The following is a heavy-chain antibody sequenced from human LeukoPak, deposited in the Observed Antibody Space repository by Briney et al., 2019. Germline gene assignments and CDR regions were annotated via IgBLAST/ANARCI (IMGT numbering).Heavy chain of an antibody. Sequence: SETLSLTCTVSGGSISSYYWSWLRQPPGKGLEWIGYIYYSGSTNYNPSLKSRVTISVDTSKNQFSLKLSSVTAADTAVYYCARGTFGFGDSSGYYDWFDPWGQGTLVTVSS. CDR3: ARGTFGFGDSSGYYDWFDP. J-gene: IGHJ5*02. CDR2: IYYSGST. V-gene: IGHV4-59*01. CDR1: GGSISSYY. D-gene: IGHD3-22*01.